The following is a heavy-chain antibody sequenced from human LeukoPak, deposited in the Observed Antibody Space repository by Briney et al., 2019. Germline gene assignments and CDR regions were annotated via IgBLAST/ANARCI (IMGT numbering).Heavy chain of an antibody. CDR2: IYYSGST. CDR3: ARPSSWSGELFGY. D-gene: IGHD3-10*01. V-gene: IGHV4-39*01. J-gene: IGHJ4*02. CDR1: GGSISSSSYY. Sequence: PSETLSLTCTVSGGSISSSSYYWGWIRQPPGKGLEWIGSIYYSGSTYYNPSLKSRVTISVDTSKNQFSLKLSSVTAADTAVYYCARPSSWSGELFGYWGQGTLVTVSS.